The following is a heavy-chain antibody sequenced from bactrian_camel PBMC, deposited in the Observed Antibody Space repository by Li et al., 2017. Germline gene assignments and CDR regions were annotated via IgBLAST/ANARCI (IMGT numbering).Heavy chain of an antibody. V-gene: IGHV3S25*01. CDR3: CAQLEVGYSGPWCAETSDY. CDR2: IESADDRT. D-gene: IGHD1*01. J-gene: IGHJ4*01. Sequence: QLVESGGGLVQPGGSLRLSCAAPGFTFSSYWMYWIRQAPGKGLEWVSTIESADDRTYYADSVKGRFTISRDNAKNTAYLQMNSLKPDDTAVYYCCAQLEVGYSGPWCAETSDYWGQGTQVTVS. CDR1: GFTFSSYW.